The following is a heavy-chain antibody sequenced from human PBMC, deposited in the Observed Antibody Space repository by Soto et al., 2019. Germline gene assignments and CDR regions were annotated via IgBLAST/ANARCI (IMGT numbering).Heavy chain of an antibody. CDR1: GGSISSGGYS. J-gene: IGHJ3*02. V-gene: IGHV4-30-2*01. CDR2: IYHSGST. Sequence: QLQLQESGSGLVKPSQTLSLTCAVSGGSISSGGYSWSWIRQPPGKGLEWIGYIYHSGSTYYNPYLKSGLTISVERCKNQFSLKLSSVTAAAAAVYYCARGTGIVVVPAGDAFDIWRQRTMVTVSS. D-gene: IGHD2-2*01. CDR3: ARGTGIVVVPAGDAFDI.